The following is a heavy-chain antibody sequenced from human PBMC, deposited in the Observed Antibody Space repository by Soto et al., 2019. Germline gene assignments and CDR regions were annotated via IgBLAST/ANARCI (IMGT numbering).Heavy chain of an antibody. CDR2: IIPILGIA. CDR1: GGTFSSYT. V-gene: IGHV1-69*02. CDR3: ARSTTVTTRGMDV. D-gene: IGHD4-17*01. J-gene: IGHJ6*02. Sequence: QVQLVQSGAEVKKPGSSVKVSCKASGGTFSSYTISWVRQAPGQGLEWMGRIIPILGIANYAQKFQGRVTITADKSTSTAYTELSSLRSEDTAVYYCARSTTVTTRGMDVWGQGTTVTVSS.